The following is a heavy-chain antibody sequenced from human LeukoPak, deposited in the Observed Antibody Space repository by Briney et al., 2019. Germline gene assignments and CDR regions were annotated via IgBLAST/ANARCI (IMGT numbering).Heavy chain of an antibody. Sequence: GGSLRLSCAASGFTFTTYAMSWVRQAPGKGLEWVSHISGSGGSTYFADSVKGRFTISRDNSKNTLYLQMNSLRAEDTAVYYCAKGPGAIDYWGQGTLVTVSS. CDR3: AKGPGAIDY. J-gene: IGHJ4*02. D-gene: IGHD1-26*01. V-gene: IGHV3-23*01. CDR1: GFTFTTYA. CDR2: ISGSGGST.